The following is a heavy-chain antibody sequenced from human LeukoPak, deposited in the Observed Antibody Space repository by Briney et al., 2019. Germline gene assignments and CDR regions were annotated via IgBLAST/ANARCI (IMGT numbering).Heavy chain of an antibody. D-gene: IGHD1-26*01. CDR2: ISNGSGNR. V-gene: IGHV3-48*01. J-gene: IGHJ6*03. CDR1: EFTFSSYS. CDR3: ARAAKWEFYHYYMDV. Sequence: GGFLRLSCVASEFTFSSYSMIWVRQAPGKGLEWISYISNGSGNRYYADSVKGRFTISRDNAKNLLYLQMNNLRADDTAVYYCARAAKWEFYHYYMDVWGKGTTVAVSS.